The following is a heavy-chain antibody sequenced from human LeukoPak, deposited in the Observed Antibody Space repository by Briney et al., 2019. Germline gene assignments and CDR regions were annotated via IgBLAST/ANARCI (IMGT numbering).Heavy chain of an antibody. J-gene: IGHJ6*02. CDR3: ARVYGSGTYYPYRMDV. CDR1: GFTFSSYS. Sequence: PGGSLRLSCAASGFTFSSYSMNWVRQAPGKGLEWVSSISSSSSYIYYADSVKGRFTISRDNAKNSLYLQMNSLRDEDTAVYYCARVYGSGTYYPYRMDVWGQGTTVTVSS. V-gene: IGHV3-21*01. D-gene: IGHD3-10*01. CDR2: ISSSSSYI.